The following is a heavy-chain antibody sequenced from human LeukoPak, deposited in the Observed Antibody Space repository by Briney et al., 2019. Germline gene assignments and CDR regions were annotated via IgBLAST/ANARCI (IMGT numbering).Heavy chain of an antibody. CDR2: IWYDGSNK. V-gene: IGHV3-33*01. D-gene: IGHD2/OR15-2a*01. CDR3: AREGPRGNSQFDY. Sequence: GGSLRLSCAASGFTFSSYGMHWVRQAPGKGPEWVALIWYDGSNKYYADSVKGRLTISRDNSKNTLYLQMNSLRAEDTAVYYCAREGPRGNSQFDYWGQGTLVTVSS. J-gene: IGHJ4*02. CDR1: GFTFSSYG.